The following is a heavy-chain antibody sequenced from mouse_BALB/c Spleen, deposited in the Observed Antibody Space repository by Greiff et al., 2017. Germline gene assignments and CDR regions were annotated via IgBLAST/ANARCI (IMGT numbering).Heavy chain of an antibody. J-gene: IGHJ2*01. CDR2: IYPSDSYT. D-gene: IGHD1-1*01. Sequence: QVQLQQPGAELVRPGASVKLSCKASGYTFTSYWINWVKQRPGQGLEWIGNIYPSDSYTNYNQKFKDKATLTVDKSSSTAYMQLSSPTSEDSAVYYCTRSPLITTVEGFDYWGQGTTLTVSS. CDR1: GYTFTSYW. V-gene: IGHV1-69*02. CDR3: TRSPLITTVEGFDY.